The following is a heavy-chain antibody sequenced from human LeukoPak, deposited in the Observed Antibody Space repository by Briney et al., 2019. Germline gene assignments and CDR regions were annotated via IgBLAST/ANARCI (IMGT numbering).Heavy chain of an antibody. J-gene: IGHJ5*02. D-gene: IGHD5-24*01. Sequence: PSETLSLTCTVSRDSISSSTYCWGWIRQPPGKGLEWIGSIYYSGTANYNPSLKSRVTISADTSKNQFSLKLTSVTAADTAVYYCARRGKMATINWFDPWGQGTLVTVSS. CDR3: ARRGKMATINWFDP. V-gene: IGHV4-39*01. CDR1: RDSISSSTYC. CDR2: IYYSGTA.